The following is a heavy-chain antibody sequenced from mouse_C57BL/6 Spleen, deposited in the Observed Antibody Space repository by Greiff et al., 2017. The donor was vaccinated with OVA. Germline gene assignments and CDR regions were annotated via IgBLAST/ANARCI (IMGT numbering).Heavy chain of an antibody. J-gene: IGHJ2*01. CDR3: ARSEVTAQATDY. D-gene: IGHD3-2*02. V-gene: IGHV1-69*01. CDR2: IDPSDSYT. CDR1: GYTFTSYW. Sequence: VQLQQPGAELVMPGASVKLSCKASGYTFTSYWMHWVKQRPGQGLEWIGEIDPSDSYTNYNQKFKGKSTLTVDKSSSTAYMQLSSLTSEDSAVYYCARSEVTAQATDYWGQGTTLTVSS.